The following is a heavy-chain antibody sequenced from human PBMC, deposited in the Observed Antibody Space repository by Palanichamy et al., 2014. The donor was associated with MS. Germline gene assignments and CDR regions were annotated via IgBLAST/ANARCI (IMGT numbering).Heavy chain of an antibody. CDR2: IYYIGTT. Sequence: QVQLQESGPGLVKPSETLSLTCTVSGGSISTYYWSWIRQPPGKGLEWIGFIYYIGTTNYNPSLKSRLTIPVDTSKNQFSLKLSSMTAADTAVYYCARAGADAFDIWGQGTMVTVSS. CDR1: GGSISTYY. J-gene: IGHJ3*02. CDR3: ARAGADAFDI. V-gene: IGHV4-59*01.